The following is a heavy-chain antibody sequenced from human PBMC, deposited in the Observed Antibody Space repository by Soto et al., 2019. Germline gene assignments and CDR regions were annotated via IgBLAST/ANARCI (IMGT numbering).Heavy chain of an antibody. CDR1: VGSISSSSYY. CDR3: ARSDYYDSSGTTLIDAFDI. Sequence: SETLSLTCTVSVGSISSSSYYWGWIRQPPGKGLEWIGSIYYSGSTYYNPSLKSRVTISVDRSKNQFSLKLSSVTAADTAVYYCARSDYYDSSGTTLIDAFDIWGQGTMVTVSS. D-gene: IGHD3-22*01. CDR2: IYYSGST. J-gene: IGHJ3*02. V-gene: IGHV4-39*07.